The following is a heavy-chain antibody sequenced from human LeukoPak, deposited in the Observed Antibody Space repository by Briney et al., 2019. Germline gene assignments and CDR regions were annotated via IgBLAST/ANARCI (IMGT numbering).Heavy chain of an antibody. CDR2: IYYSGNT. Sequence: SSETLSLTCTVSGGSITSYNNSWIRQPPGKGLEWIGYIYYSGNTYYNPYPKSRVTIFSNTSKNQFSLQQSCVPADDTTSVYCARIRNGMDTDQAGTCDIWGQGTKVTVSS. J-gene: IGHJ3*02. V-gene: IGHV4-59*01. D-gene: IGHD5-18*01. CDR3: ARIRNGMDTDQAGTCDI. CDR1: GGSITSYN.